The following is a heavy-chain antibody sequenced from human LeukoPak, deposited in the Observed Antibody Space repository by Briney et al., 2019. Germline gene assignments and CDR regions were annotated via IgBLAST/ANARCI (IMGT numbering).Heavy chain of an antibody. Sequence: PGGSLRLSCSASGFIFSNYAMQWVRQAPGMGLELVAFIRYDGGNTYYADSVKGRFTISRDNSKNTLYLQMNSLNAEDTAVYYCAKDEVVPGYYYTDVWGRGTTVTISS. V-gene: IGHV3-30*02. CDR1: GFIFSNYA. CDR2: IRYDGGNT. CDR3: AKDEVVPGYYYTDV. J-gene: IGHJ6*03. D-gene: IGHD3-22*01.